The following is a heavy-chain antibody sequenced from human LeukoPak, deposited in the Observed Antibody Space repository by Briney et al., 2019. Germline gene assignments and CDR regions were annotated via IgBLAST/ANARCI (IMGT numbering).Heavy chain of an antibody. Sequence: GASVKVSCKASGYTFTGYYMHWVRQAPGQGLEWMGWINPNSGGTNYAQKFQGRVTMTRDTSISTAYMELSRLRSDDTAVYYCARCWVRRAGAFDIWGQGTMVTVSS. CDR3: ARCWVRRAGAFDI. J-gene: IGHJ3*02. CDR2: INPNSGGT. V-gene: IGHV1-2*02. CDR1: GYTFTGYY. D-gene: IGHD6-19*01.